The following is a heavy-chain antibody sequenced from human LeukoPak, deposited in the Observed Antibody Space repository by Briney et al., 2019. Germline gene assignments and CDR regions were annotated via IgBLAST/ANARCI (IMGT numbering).Heavy chain of an antibody. CDR2: LSGSGTAT. CDR3: AKHLGSHSFLFYYMDV. D-gene: IGHD2-21*01. CDR1: QFTFSRFA. J-gene: IGHJ6*03. V-gene: IGHV3-23*01. Sequence: GGTLRLSCEASQFTFSRFAMSWIGRAPGTGLKWWSTLSGSGTATYYADSVKGRFTTSRDNSKDTLYLQMDNLRADDTAVYYCAKHLGSHSFLFYYMDVWGTGTSVIVSS.